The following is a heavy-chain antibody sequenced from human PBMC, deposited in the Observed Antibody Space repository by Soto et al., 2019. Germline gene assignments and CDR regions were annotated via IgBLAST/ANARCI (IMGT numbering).Heavy chain of an antibody. D-gene: IGHD2-2*01. V-gene: IGHV1-18*01. CDR2: ISTYNGKT. CDR3: GRDLYQSVFYYGMDV. J-gene: IGHJ6*02. CDR1: GYTFTSYG. Sequence: QVQLMQSGAEVKKPGASVKVSCKASGYTFTSYGISWVRQAPGQGLEWMGWISTYNGKTNYAQKLQGRVTMTTDTSTSTPYMELRSLRSDDTAVYYCGRDLYQSVFYYGMDVWGQGTTVTVSS.